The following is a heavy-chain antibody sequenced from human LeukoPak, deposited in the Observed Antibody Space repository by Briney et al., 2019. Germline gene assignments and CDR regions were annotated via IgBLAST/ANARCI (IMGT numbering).Heavy chain of an antibody. D-gene: IGHD4-23*01. CDR2: IIPIFGTA. CDR1: GGTFSSYA. V-gene: IGHV1-69*13. CDR3: ARDSTVVTGNYFDY. J-gene: IGHJ4*02. Sequence: ASVKLSCTASGGTFSSYAISWVRQAPGQGLEWMGGIIPIFGTANYAQKFQGRVTITADESTSTAYMELSSLRPEDTAVYYCARDSTVVTGNYFDYWGQGTLVTVSS.